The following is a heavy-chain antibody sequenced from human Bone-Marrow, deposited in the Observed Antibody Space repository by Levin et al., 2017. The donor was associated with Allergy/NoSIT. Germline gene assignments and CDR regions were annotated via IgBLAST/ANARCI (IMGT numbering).Heavy chain of an antibody. Sequence: PSETLSLTCTVSGGSITDDVSPWTWIRHHPGKGLEWLGNIYSSGATSYNPSLKSRLTLSVDTSKSQFSLKLTSVTAADTAVYYCARDLPVFGVVKGPTAFDLWGQGTMVTVSS. CDR1: GGSITDDVSP. CDR3: ARDLPVFGVVKGPTAFDL. CDR2: IYSSGAT. D-gene: IGHD3-3*01. V-gene: IGHV4-31*03. J-gene: IGHJ3*01.